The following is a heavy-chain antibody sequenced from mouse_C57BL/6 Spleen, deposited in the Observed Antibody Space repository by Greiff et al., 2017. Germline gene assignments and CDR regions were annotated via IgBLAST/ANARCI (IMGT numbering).Heavy chain of an antibody. CDR2: ISDGGSYT. Sequence: EVQGVESGGGLVKPGGSLKLSCAASGFTFSSYAMSWVRQTPEKRLEWVATISDGGSYTYYPDNVKGRFTISRDNAKNNLYLQMSHLKSEDTAMYYCAREDPYYGSSYGYFDYWGQGTTLTVSS. J-gene: IGHJ2*01. V-gene: IGHV5-4*01. CDR3: AREDPYYGSSYGYFDY. D-gene: IGHD1-1*01. CDR1: GFTFSSYA.